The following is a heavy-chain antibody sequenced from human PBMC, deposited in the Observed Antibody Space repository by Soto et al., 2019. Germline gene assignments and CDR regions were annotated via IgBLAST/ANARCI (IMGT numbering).Heavy chain of an antibody. CDR1: GFTVSSNY. D-gene: IGHD6-13*01. Sequence: GGSLRLSCAASGFTVSSNYMSWVRQAPGKGLEWVSVIYSGGSTYYADSVKGRFTISRHNSKNTLYLQMNSLRAEDTAVYYCAREYSSSWYGWFDPWGQGTLVTVS. J-gene: IGHJ5*02. CDR2: IYSGGST. V-gene: IGHV3-53*04. CDR3: AREYSSSWYGWFDP.